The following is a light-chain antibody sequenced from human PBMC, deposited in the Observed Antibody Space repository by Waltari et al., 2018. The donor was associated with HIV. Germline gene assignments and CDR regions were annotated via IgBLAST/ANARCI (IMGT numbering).Light chain of an antibody. Sequence: QSALTQPASVSGSPGQSITISCTGTSSDVGGYNYVSWYQQHPGKAPKLMIYEVSNRPSGVSNRFSGSKSGNTASLTISGLQAEDEADYYCSSYTSSSTLVDVVFGGGTKLTVL. CDR1: SSDVGGYNY. J-gene: IGLJ2*01. CDR2: EVS. V-gene: IGLV2-14*01. CDR3: SSYTSSSTLVDVV.